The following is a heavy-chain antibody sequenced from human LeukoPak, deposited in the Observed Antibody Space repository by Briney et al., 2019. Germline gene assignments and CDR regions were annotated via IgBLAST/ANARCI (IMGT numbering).Heavy chain of an antibody. CDR3: ARYSSGWYFGY. J-gene: IGHJ4*02. Sequence: SETLSLTCTVSGGSISGYYWSWIRQPPGKGLEWIGYIYYSGNTNCNPSLKSRVTISVDTSKNQFSLKLSSVTAADTAVYYCARYSSGWYFGYWGQGTLVTVSS. D-gene: IGHD6-19*01. V-gene: IGHV4-59*01. CDR2: IYYSGNT. CDR1: GGSISGYY.